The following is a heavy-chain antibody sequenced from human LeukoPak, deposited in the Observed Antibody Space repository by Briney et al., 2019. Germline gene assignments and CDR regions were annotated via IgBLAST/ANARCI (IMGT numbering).Heavy chain of an antibody. V-gene: IGHV4-59*08. CDR1: GGSISTHY. D-gene: IGHD2-2*01. Sequence: PSETLSLICTVSGGSISTHYWSWIRQPPGKGLEYIGYTYYSGSTNYNPSLKSRVTISVDTSKNHFSLDLTSVTAADTAVYYCARQGWQVPYSFGYWGQGTLVTVSS. J-gene: IGHJ4*02. CDR2: TYYSGST. CDR3: ARQGWQVPYSFGY.